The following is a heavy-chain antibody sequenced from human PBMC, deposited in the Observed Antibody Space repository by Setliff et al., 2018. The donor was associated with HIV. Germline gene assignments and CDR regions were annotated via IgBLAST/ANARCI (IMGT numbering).Heavy chain of an antibody. CDR1: GYRFTSHW. D-gene: IGHD3-3*01. V-gene: IGHV5-51*01. Sequence: GESLKISCKGSGYRFTSHWIAWVRQMPGKGLEWMGIIYPADSDTRYSPSFQGQVTISADKSISTAYLQWSSLKASDTAMYYCARQPTDTSGYNNWFDSWGQGTLVTVSS. J-gene: IGHJ5*01. CDR2: IYPADSDT. CDR3: ARQPTDTSGYNNWFDS.